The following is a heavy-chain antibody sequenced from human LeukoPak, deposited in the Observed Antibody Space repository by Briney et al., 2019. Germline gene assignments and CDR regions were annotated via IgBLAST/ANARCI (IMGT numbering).Heavy chain of an antibody. D-gene: IGHD6-25*01. Sequence: SETLSLTCAVYGGSFSGYYWSWIRQPPGKGLEWIGEINHSGSTNYNPSLKSRVTISVDTSKNQFSLKLSSVTAADTAVYYCARDQQRPYYYYHGMDVWGKGTTVTVSS. CDR2: INHSGST. CDR1: GGSFSGYY. CDR3: ARDQQRPYYYYHGMDV. V-gene: IGHV4-34*01. J-gene: IGHJ6*04.